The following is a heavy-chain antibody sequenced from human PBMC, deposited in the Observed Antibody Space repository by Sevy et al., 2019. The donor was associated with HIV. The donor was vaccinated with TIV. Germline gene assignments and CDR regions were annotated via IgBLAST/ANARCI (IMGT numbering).Heavy chain of an antibody. CDR2: INHGEIT. V-gene: IGHV4-34*01. D-gene: IGHD3-10*01. Sequence: SETLSLTCGVYGGSFSGHYWSWLRQTPEKGLEWIGEINHGEITDYNPSLESRVTMSVDTSKNQFSLKLKSVTAADTAVYYCARRRYFYASGWKDVLDIWGQSTLVTVSS. J-gene: IGHJ3*02. CDR3: ARRRYFYASGWKDVLDI. CDR1: GGSFSGHY.